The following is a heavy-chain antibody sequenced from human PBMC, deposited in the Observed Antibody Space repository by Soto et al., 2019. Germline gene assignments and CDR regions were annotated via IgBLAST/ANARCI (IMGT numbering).Heavy chain of an antibody. CDR3: ASGINQMGCFDY. Sequence: SETLSLTCAVSGYSISSGYYWGWIRQPPGKGLEWIGSIYHSGSTYYNPSLKSRVTISVDTSKNQFSLKLSSVTAADTAVYYCASGINQMGCFDYWGQGTLVTVSS. J-gene: IGHJ4*02. CDR2: IYHSGST. D-gene: IGHD1-26*01. V-gene: IGHV4-38-2*01. CDR1: GYSISSGYY.